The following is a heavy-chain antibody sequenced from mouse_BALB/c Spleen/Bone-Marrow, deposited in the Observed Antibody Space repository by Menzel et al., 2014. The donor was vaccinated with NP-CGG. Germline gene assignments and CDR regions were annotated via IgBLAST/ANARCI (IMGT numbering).Heavy chain of an antibody. V-gene: IGHV1-69*02. Sequence: VQRVESGTDLVRPGASVKLSCKASGYTSTSYWINWVKQRPGQGLEWIGNIYPSDSYTNYNQKFKDKATLTVDKSSSTAYMHLSSPTSEDSAVYYCTRDDGGFAYWGQGTLVTVSA. D-gene: IGHD1-1*02. CDR3: TRDDGGFAY. J-gene: IGHJ3*01. CDR1: GYTSTSYW. CDR2: IYPSDSYT.